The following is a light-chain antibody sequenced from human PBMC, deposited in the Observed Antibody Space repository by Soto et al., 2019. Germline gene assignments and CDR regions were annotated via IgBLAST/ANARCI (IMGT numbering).Light chain of an antibody. J-gene: IGKJ1*01. CDR2: GAS. CDR3: QKYDGTGT. V-gene: IGKV3-20*01. Sequence: IVLTQSPGTLSLSPGERATLSCRASQFFGSDYLAWYQQKPGQPPRLLIYGASRRATGIPDRFSGSGSGTDFTLTISSLEPEDFAMYYCQKYDGTGTFGQGTKVDI. CDR1: QFFGSDY.